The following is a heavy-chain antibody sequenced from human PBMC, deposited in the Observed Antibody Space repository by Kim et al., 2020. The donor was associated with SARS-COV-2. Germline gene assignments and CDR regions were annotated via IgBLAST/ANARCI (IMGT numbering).Heavy chain of an antibody. CDR3: AKASSSYGDYVSTGRYNWFDP. V-gene: IGHV1-46*01. J-gene: IGHJ5*02. D-gene: IGHD4-17*01. CDR2: INPSGGST. Sequence: ASVKVSCKASGYTFTSYYMHWVRQAPGQGLEWMGIINPSGGSTSYAQKFQGRVTMTRDTSTSTVYMELSSLRSEDTAVYYCAKASSSYGDYVSTGRYNWFDPWGQGTLVTVSS. CDR1: GYTFTSYY.